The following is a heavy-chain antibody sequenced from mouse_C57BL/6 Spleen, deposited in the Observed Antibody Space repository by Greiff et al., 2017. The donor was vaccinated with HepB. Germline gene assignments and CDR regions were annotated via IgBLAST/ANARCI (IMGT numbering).Heavy chain of an antibody. CDR3: ARRYGSSDWYFDV. Sequence: QVQLQQPGAELVKPGASVKLSCKASGYTFTSYGMHWVKQRPGQGLEWIGMIHPNSGSTNYNEKFKSKATLTVDKSSSTAYMQLSSLTSEDSAVYYCARRYGSSDWYFDVWGTGTTVTVSS. V-gene: IGHV1-64*01. CDR1: GYTFTSYG. D-gene: IGHD1-1*01. CDR2: IHPNSGST. J-gene: IGHJ1*03.